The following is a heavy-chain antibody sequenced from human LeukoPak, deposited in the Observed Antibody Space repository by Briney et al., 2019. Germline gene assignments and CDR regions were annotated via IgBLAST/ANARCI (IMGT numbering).Heavy chain of an antibody. CDR2: IYYTGGT. CDR3: AKYGNSGWVIDN. D-gene: IGHD6-19*01. CDR1: GGSIGSDY. V-gene: IGHV4-59*08. Sequence: MASETLSLTRTVSGGSIGSDYWTWIRQPPGKGLEYIGYIYYTGGTNYNPSLKSRVTISVDTSKNQFSLKLSSVTAADTAVYFCAKYGNSGWVIDNWGQGTLVTVSS. J-gene: IGHJ4*02.